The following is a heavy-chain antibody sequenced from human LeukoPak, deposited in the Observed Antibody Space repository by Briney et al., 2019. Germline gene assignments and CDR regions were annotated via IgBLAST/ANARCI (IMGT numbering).Heavy chain of an antibody. J-gene: IGHJ4*02. V-gene: IGHV5-51*01. Sequence: RGESLKISCKASGYNFTTYWIAWVRQMPGKGLECMGIIYPDDSDTRYSPSFQGQVSISADKSINTAYLQWSSLKAPDTAMYYCARRTHTLADYWGQGTLVTVSS. D-gene: IGHD3-16*01. CDR2: IYPDDSDT. CDR3: ARRTHTLADY. CDR1: GYNFTTYW.